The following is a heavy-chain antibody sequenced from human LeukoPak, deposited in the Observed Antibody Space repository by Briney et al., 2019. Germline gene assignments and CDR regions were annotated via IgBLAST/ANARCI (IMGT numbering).Heavy chain of an antibody. CDR3: VRVSGSYGY. CDR2: ISNNGGST. CDR1: GFTFSSYA. D-gene: IGHD1-26*01. Sequence: GGSLRLSCSASGFTFSSYAMHWVRQAPGKGLEYVSVISNNGGSTYYAGSVKGRFTISRDNSKNTLYLRMGSLRAEDTAVYYCVRVSGSYGYWGQGTLVTVSS. J-gene: IGHJ4*02. V-gene: IGHV3-64D*09.